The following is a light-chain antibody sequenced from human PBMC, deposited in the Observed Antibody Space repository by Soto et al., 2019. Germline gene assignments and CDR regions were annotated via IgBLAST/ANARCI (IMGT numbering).Light chain of an antibody. J-gene: IGLJ1*01. CDR3: CSYTGSYSYV. CDR2: DVT. Sequence: QAVLTQPHSVSGSPGQSVTISCTGTSSDVGGYSYVSWYQQHPGKAPELIIYDVTERPSGVPDRFSGSKSGNTASLTISGLHAEDEADYYCCSYTGSYSYVFGIGTKVTVL. CDR1: SSDVGGYSY. V-gene: IGLV2-11*01.